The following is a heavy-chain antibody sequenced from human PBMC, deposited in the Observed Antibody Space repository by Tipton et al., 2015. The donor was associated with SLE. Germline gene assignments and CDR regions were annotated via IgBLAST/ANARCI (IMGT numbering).Heavy chain of an antibody. CDR3: ARQSSWGYFDY. D-gene: IGHD6-13*01. CDR1: GGSISSHY. CDR2: IYTSGST. J-gene: IGHJ4*02. Sequence: TLSLTCTVSGGSISSHYWSWIRQPPGKGLEWIGYIYTSGSTNYNPSLKSRVTISVDTSKNQFSLKLSSVTAADTAVYYCARQSSWGYFDYWGQGTLVTVSS. V-gene: IGHV4-4*09.